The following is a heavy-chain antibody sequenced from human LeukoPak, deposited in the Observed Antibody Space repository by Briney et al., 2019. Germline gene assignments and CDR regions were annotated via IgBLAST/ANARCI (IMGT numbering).Heavy chain of an antibody. CDR3: ARGRVITFGGVIYPYFDY. Sequence: GGSLRLSCAASGFTFSSYAMHWVRQAPGKGLEYVSAISSNGGSTYYANSVKGRFTISRDNSKNTLYLQMGSLRAEDMAVYYCARGRVITFGGVIYPYFDYWGQGTLVTVSS. D-gene: IGHD3-16*01. CDR2: ISSNGGST. V-gene: IGHV3-64*01. CDR1: GFTFSSYA. J-gene: IGHJ4*02.